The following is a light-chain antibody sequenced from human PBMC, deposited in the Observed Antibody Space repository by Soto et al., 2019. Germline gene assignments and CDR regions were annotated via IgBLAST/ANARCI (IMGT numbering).Light chain of an antibody. CDR2: GAS. Sequence: EIVLTQSPGTLSLSPGERGTLSCRASQSVSSGYLAWYQQKPGQAPRLLIYGASTRATGIPARFSGSGSGTDFTLTISRLEPEDFAVYYCQQYGSTRVFGQGTKVDIK. J-gene: IGKJ1*01. V-gene: IGKV3-20*01. CDR3: QQYGSTRV. CDR1: QSVSSGY.